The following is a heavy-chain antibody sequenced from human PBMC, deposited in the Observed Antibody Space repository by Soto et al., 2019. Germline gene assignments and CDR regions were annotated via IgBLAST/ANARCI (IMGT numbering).Heavy chain of an antibody. J-gene: IGHJ4*02. Sequence: GGSLRLSCAASGFTFSSYAMSWVRQAPGKGLEWVSAISGSGGSTYYADSVKGRFTISRDNSKNTLYPQMNSLRAEDTAVYYCANCDDYIWGSYRYFDYWGQGTPVTVSS. D-gene: IGHD3-16*02. CDR2: ISGSGGST. CDR1: GFTFSSYA. CDR3: ANCDDYIWGSYRYFDY. V-gene: IGHV3-23*01.